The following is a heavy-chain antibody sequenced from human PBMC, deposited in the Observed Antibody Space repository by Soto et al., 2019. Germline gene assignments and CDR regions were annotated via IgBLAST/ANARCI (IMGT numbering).Heavy chain of an antibody. CDR3: AKEISVGGPFDY. CDR2: ISGSGGST. CDR1: GFTLRSHA. J-gene: IGHJ4*02. D-gene: IGHD2-15*01. V-gene: IGHV3-23*01. Sequence: GGGPRRSSAAPGFTLRSHALGWVRPAPGKGLEWVSAISGSGGSTYYADSVKGRFTISRDNSKNTLYLQMNSLRAEDTAVYYCAKEISVGGPFDYWGQGTLVTV.